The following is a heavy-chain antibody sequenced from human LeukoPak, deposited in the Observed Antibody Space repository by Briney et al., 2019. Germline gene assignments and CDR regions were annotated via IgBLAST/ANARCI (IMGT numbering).Heavy chain of an antibody. Sequence: ASVKVSCKASGYTFTSYGISWVRQAPGQGLEWMGWISAYNGNTNYAQKLQGRVTMTTDTSTSTAYMELRSLRSDDTAVYYCARGSSTIFRVVPLSPWGQGTLVTVSS. V-gene: IGHV1-18*01. CDR1: GYTFTSYG. J-gene: IGHJ5*02. D-gene: IGHD3-3*01. CDR3: ARGSSTIFRVVPLSP. CDR2: ISAYNGNT.